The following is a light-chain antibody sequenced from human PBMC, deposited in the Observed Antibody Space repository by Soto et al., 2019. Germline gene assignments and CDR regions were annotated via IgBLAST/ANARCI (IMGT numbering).Light chain of an antibody. V-gene: IGLV1-40*01. CDR3: QSYDSSLTSWV. J-gene: IGLJ3*02. Sequence: QTVVTQPPSVSGAPGQRVTISCTGNSSNIGTVYDVHWYRQLPGTAPRLLIYGNSNRPSGVPDRFSISKSDTSVSLAITGLQAEDEADYYCQSYDSSLTSWVFGGGTKVTVL. CDR2: GNS. CDR1: SSNIGTVYD.